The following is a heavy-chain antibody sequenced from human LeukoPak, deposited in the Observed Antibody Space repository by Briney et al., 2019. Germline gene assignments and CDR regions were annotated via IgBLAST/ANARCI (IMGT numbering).Heavy chain of an antibody. CDR1: GYTFTGCY. D-gene: IGHD2-15*01. J-gene: IGHJ4*02. CDR2: INPNSCGT. CDR3: ARTFCSGASKEIDN. V-gene: IGHV1-2*02. Sequence: ASVNVSRTASGYTFTGCYLHWVRQAPGQGVEWMGWINPNSCGTNYPQKFQGRVTMTRDTSISTAYMELSRLRSDDTAVDCCARTFCSGASKEIDNWGQGTLVTVSS.